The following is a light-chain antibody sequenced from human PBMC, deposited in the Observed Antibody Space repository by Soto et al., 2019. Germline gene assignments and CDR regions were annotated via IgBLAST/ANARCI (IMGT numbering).Light chain of an antibody. CDR1: SSDVGAYNY. V-gene: IGLV2-14*01. CDR2: EVN. CDR3: CSFTSSNTWV. J-gene: IGLJ3*02. Sequence: QSALTQPASVSGSPGQSITISCTGPSSDVGAYNYVSWYQQYPGKAPKLMIYEVNTRPSGVSNRFSGSKSGNAASLAISGLQAGDEADYYCCSFTSSNTWVFGGGTKLTVL.